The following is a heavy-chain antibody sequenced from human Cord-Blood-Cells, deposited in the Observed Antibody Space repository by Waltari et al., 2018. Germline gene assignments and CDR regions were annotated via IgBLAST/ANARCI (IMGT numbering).Heavy chain of an antibody. D-gene: IGHD6-6*01. CDR1: GGTFSSYA. CDR2: IIPIFGTA. J-gene: IGHJ6*03. CDR3: AGAYSSSSYDYYYMDV. V-gene: IGHV1-69*01. Sequence: QVQLVQSGAEVKKPGSSVKVSCKASGGTFSSYAISWVRQAPGQGLEWMGGIIPIFGTANYAQKFQGRVTITADEATSTAYMELSSLGTEDTAVYYCAGAYSSSSYDYYYMDVWGKGTTVTVSS.